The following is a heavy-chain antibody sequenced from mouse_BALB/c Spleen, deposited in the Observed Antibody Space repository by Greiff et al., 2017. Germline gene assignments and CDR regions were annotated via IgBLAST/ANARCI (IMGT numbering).Heavy chain of an antibody. V-gene: IGHV1-7*01. CDR1: GYTFTSYW. Sequence: QVQLQQSGAELAKPGASVKMSCKASGYTFTSYWMHWVKQRPGQGLEWIGYINPSTGYTEYNQKFKDKATLTADKSSSTAYMQLSSLTSEDSAVYYCARKTARATSWFAYWGEGTLVTVSA. CDR2: INPSTGYT. CDR3: ARKTARATSWFAY. J-gene: IGHJ3*01. D-gene: IGHD3-2*01.